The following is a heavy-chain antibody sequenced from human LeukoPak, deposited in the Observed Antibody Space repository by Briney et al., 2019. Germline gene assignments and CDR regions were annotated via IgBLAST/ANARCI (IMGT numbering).Heavy chain of an antibody. CDR3: AKETSITGAGDF. CDR1: GFTFSNYA. Sequence: GGTLRLSCAASGFTFSNYAMSWVRQAPGKGLEYVSPISASGLSTYYTDSVRGRFTNSRDNSKNTLYLQMHSLRAEDTAVYYCAKETSITGAGDFWGQGALVTVSS. D-gene: IGHD1-20*01. J-gene: IGHJ4*02. V-gene: IGHV3-23*01. CDR2: ISASGLST.